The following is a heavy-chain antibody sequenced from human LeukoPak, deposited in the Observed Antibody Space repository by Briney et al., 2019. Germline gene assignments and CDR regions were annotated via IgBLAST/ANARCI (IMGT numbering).Heavy chain of an antibody. J-gene: IGHJ4*02. Sequence: GGSLRLSCAASGFTFSSYAMHWVRQAPGKGLEWVAVISYDGSNKYYADSVKGRFTISRDNSKNTLYLQMNSLRAEDTAVYYCAKAPSYDYSNYYSQIWGQGTLVTVSS. CDR1: GFTFSSYA. CDR2: ISYDGSNK. V-gene: IGHV3-30-3*01. D-gene: IGHD4-4*01. CDR3: AKAPSYDYSNYYSQI.